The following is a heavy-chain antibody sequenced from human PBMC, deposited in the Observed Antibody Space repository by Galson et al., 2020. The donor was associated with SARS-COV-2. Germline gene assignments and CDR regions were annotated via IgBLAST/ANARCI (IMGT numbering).Heavy chain of an antibody. CDR3: ARGGVRGVIITGGEDYYYRDV. J-gene: IGHJ6*03. D-gene: IGHD3-10*01. V-gene: IGHV1-69*10. CDR1: GGTFSSYA. Sequence: SVKVSCKASGGTFSSYAISWVRQAPGQGLEWMGGIIPILGIANYAQKFQGRVTITADKSTSTAYMELSSLRSEDTAVYYCARGGVRGVIITGGEDYYYRDVWGKGTTVTVSS. CDR2: IIPILGIA.